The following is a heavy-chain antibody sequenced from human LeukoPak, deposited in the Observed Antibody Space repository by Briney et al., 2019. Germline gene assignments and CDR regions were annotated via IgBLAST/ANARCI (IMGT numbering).Heavy chain of an antibody. J-gene: IGHJ4*02. CDR1: GGSVSSYY. CDR2: VYYTGST. D-gene: IGHD6-6*01. CDR3: ARHFAYSSSSYFDY. V-gene: IGHV4-59*08. Sequence: SETLSLTCSVSGGSVSSYYWRWIRQPPGKGLEWIGYVYYTGSTNYNPSLKSRVTMFEDKSKNQFSLRLSSVTVADTAVYYCARHFAYSSSSYFDYWGQGSLVTVSS.